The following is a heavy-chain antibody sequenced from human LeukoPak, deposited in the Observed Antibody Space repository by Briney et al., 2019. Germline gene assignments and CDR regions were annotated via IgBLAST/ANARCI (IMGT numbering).Heavy chain of an antibody. D-gene: IGHD3-10*01. Sequence: PSETLSLTCTVSGGSISSYYWSWIRQPPGKGLEWIGYIYYSGSTNYNPSLKSRVTISVDTSKNQFSLKPSSVTAADTAVYYCASHAKYYYGSGSYQKDYWGQGTLVTVSS. J-gene: IGHJ4*02. CDR3: ASHAKYYYGSGSYQKDY. CDR1: GGSISSYY. CDR2: IYYSGST. V-gene: IGHV4-59*08.